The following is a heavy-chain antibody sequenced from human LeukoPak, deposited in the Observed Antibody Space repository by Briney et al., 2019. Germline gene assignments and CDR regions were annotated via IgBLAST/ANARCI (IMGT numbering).Heavy chain of an antibody. Sequence: SETLSLTCAVYGGSFSGYYWSWIRQPPGKGLEWVGEINHSGSTNYNPSLKSRVTISVDTSKNQFSLKLSSVAAADTAVYYCARETRSSFYSVRYYYYYYMDVWGKGTTVTVSS. D-gene: IGHD3-16*02. V-gene: IGHV4-34*01. CDR2: INHSGST. J-gene: IGHJ6*03. CDR1: GGSFSGYY. CDR3: ARETRSSFYSVRYYYYYYMDV.